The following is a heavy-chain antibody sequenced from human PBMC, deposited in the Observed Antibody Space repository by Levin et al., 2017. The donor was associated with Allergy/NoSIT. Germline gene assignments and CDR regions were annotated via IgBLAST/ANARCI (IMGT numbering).Heavy chain of an antibody. CDR1: GGSISSSSYN. J-gene: IGHJ3*02. CDR3: AGVEDNDGTGYYSGDAFDM. CDR2: LYYSGST. Sequence: SQTLSLTCTVSGGSISSSSYNWGWIRQPPGKGLEWIGSLYYSGSTYYNPSLKSRVTISVDTSRNQFSLKLSSVTAADTAVYYCAGVEDNDGTGYYSGDAFDMWGQGTMVTVSA. V-gene: IGHV4-39*07. D-gene: IGHD3-22*01.